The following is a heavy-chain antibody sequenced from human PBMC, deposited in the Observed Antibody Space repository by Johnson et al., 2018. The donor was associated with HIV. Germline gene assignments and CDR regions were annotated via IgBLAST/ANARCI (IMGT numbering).Heavy chain of an antibody. D-gene: IGHD1-26*01. CDR3: AREGAWEVRPGAFDI. Sequence: MQLVESGGGVVQPGRSLRLSCAASGFTFSSNYMSWVRQAPGKGLEWVSVIYSGGSTYYADSVKGRFTISRDNSKNTLYLQMNSLRAEDTAVYYCAREGAWEVRPGAFDIWGQGTMVTVSS. J-gene: IGHJ3*02. CDR2: IYSGGST. CDR1: GFTFSSNY. V-gene: IGHV3-66*01.